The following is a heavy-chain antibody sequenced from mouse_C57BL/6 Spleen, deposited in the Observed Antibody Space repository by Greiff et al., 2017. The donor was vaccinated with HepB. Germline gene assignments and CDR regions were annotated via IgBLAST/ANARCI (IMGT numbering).Heavy chain of an antibody. V-gene: IGHV1-54*01. Sequence: VQLQQSGAELVRPGTSVKVSCKASGYAFTNYLIEWVKQRPGQGLEWIGVINPGSGGTNYNEKFKGKATLTADKSSSTAYMQRSSLTSEDSAVYCCARGGIGAMDYWGQGTSVTVSS. CDR3: ARGGIGAMDY. CDR1: GYAFTNYL. D-gene: IGHD2-14*01. CDR2: INPGSGGT. J-gene: IGHJ4*01.